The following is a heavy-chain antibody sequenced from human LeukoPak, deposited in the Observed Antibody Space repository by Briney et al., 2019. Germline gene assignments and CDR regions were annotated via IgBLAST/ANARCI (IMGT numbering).Heavy chain of an antibody. CDR1: GYTFTSYG. V-gene: IGHV1-18*01. CDR2: ISAYNGNT. Sequence: GASVKVSCKASGYTFTSYGISWVRQAPGQGLEWMGWISAYNGNTNYAQKLQGRVTMTTDTSTSTAYMELRSLRSDDTAVYYCARDRRVGRAGQDYYYGMDVWGQGTTVTVSS. J-gene: IGHJ6*02. D-gene: IGHD6-19*01. CDR3: ARDRRVGRAGQDYYYGMDV.